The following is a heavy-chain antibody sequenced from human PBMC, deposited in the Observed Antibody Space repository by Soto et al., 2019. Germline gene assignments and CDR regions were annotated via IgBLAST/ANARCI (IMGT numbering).Heavy chain of an antibody. Sequence: EVQLLETGGGLVQPGGSLRLSCAASGFTFSSYAMSWVRQAPGKGLEWVSGINDSGGNTYYTDSVRGRLTITRDTSKNTLYLQINSLRTEDTAVYYCAKGRGGSWYSDCACSGQGTLVTVSS. CDR3: AKGRGGSWYSDCAC. V-gene: IGHV3-23*01. J-gene: IGHJ4*02. CDR2: INDSGGNT. CDR1: GFTFSSYA. D-gene: IGHD6-13*01.